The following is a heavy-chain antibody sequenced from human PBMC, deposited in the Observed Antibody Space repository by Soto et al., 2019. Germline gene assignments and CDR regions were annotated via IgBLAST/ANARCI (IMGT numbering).Heavy chain of an antibody. CDR1: GFTFSSYA. Sequence: QVQLVESGGGVVQPGRSLRLSCAASGFTFSSYAMHWVRQAPGKGLEWLAVISYDGSDKYYADSVKGRFTISRDNSKNTLYLQMNSLRAEDTAVYSCAREATLYYCDCWGQGTLVTVCS. J-gene: IGHJ4*02. D-gene: IGHD3-16*01. V-gene: IGHV3-30-3*01. CDR2: ISYDGSDK. CDR3: AREATLYYCDC.